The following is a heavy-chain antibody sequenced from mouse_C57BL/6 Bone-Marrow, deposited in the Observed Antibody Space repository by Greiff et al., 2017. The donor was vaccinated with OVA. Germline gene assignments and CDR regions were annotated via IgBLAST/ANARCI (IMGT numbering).Heavy chain of an antibody. D-gene: IGHD2-5*01. CDR1: GYTFTSYW. V-gene: IGHV1-64*01. CDR2: IHPNSGST. CDR3: ARENSKEAMDY. Sequence: QVQLQQSGAELVKPGASVKLSCKASGYTFTSYWMHWVKQRPGQGLAWIGMIHPNSGSTNYNEKFKSKATLTVDKSSSTAYMQLSSLTSEDSAVYYCARENSKEAMDYWGQGTSVTVSS. J-gene: IGHJ4*01.